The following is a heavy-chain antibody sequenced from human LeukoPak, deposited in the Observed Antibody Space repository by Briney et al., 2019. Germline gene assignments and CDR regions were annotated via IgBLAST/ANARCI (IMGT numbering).Heavy chain of an antibody. V-gene: IGHV4-59*01. CDR2: IYYTGGT. D-gene: IGHD7-27*01. CDR3: ASRKLGNDY. CDR1: AGSISIDY. J-gene: IGHJ4*02. Sequence: PETLSLTCTVSAGSISIDYSGWGRHSPGKGLGWSGYIYYTGGTTYNPPLTSGVTTSADTSKNQFSLKLSSVTGADPAVYYCASRKLGNDYWGQGTLVTVSS.